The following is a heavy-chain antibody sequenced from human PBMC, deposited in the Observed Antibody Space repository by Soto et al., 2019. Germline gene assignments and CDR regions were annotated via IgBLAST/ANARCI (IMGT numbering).Heavy chain of an antibody. J-gene: IGHJ4*02. CDR2: ISGSGGRT. V-gene: IGHV3-23*01. Sequence: EVQLLESGGGLVQPGGSLRLSCAASGFTFSSYAMSWVRQAPGKGLEWVSAISGSGGRTYYADSVKGGFTISRDNSKNTLYLQMNSLRAEDTAVYYCANPRADCSSTSCYSLDYWGQGTLVTVSS. D-gene: IGHD2-2*01. CDR1: GFTFSSYA. CDR3: ANPRADCSSTSCYSLDY.